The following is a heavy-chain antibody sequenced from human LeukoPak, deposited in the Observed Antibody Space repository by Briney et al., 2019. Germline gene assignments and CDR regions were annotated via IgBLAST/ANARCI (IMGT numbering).Heavy chain of an antibody. Sequence: ASVKVSCKASGYTFTGYYMHWVRQAPGRGLEWMGWINPNSGGTNYAQKFQGRVTMTRDTSISTAYMELSRLRSDDTAVYYCARDLSGSYFFDYWGQGTLVTVSS. J-gene: IGHJ4*02. D-gene: IGHD1-26*01. V-gene: IGHV1-2*02. CDR2: INPNSGGT. CDR1: GYTFTGYY. CDR3: ARDLSGSYFFDY.